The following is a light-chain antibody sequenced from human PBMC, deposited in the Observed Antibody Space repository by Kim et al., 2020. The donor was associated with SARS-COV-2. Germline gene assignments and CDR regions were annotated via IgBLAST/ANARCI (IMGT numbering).Light chain of an antibody. V-gene: IGKV3-20*01. J-gene: IGKJ1*01. CDR1: QSVRSSY. Sequence: PSLCPEERTSLSCRASQSVRSSYLAWYQQKPGQAPRLLIYGASSRATGIPDRFSGSGSGTDFTLTISRLEPEDFAVYYCQQYGKTFGQGTKVDIK. CDR2: GAS. CDR3: QQYGKT.